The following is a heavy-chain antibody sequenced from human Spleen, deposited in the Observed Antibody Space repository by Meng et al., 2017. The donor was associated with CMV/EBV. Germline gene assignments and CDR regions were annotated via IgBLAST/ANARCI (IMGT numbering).Heavy chain of an antibody. CDR1: GYSFSSYD. D-gene: IGHD1-1*01. V-gene: IGHV1-8*03. CDR2: VNTNSGNT. J-gene: IGHJ1*01. Sequence: PCKTSGYSFSSYDINWVRQAPGQGLEWMGWVNTNSGNTGSAPKFAGRVTLTRDTSISTAYMELSSLRSEDTAVYYCATTGTRRYFQHWGKGTLVTVSS. CDR3: ATTGTRRYFQH.